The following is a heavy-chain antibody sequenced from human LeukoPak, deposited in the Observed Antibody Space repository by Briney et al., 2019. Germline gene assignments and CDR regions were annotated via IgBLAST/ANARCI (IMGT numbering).Heavy chain of an antibody. D-gene: IGHD1-26*01. CDR2: ISYDGSNK. Sequence: TGGSLRLSCAASGFTFSSYAMHWVRQAPGKGLGWVAVISYDGSNKYYADSVKGRFTISRDNSKNTLYLQMNSLRAEDTAVYYCARDHAGATDGHYWGQGTLVTVSS. CDR1: GFTFSSYA. CDR3: ARDHAGATDGHY. V-gene: IGHV3-30-3*01. J-gene: IGHJ4*02.